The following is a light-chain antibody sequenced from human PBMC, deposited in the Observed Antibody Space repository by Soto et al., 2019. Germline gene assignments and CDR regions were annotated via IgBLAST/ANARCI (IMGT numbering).Light chain of an antibody. J-gene: IGLJ1*01. V-gene: IGLV2-8*01. CDR1: SSDVGGYNY. CDR2: EVN. Sequence: LTQPPSASGSPGQSVAISCTGTSSDVGGYNYVSRYQQHPGKAPKLMIYEVNKRPSGVPDRFSGSKSGNTASLTVSGLQAEDEADYYCSSYAGSSNVFGTGTKVTVL. CDR3: SSYAGSSNV.